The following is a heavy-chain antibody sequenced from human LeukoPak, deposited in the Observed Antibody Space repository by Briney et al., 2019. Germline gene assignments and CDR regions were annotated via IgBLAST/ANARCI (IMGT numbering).Heavy chain of an antibody. CDR3: ARVYRYDQFPGHDTPILMEV. CDR1: GFTFSSYE. V-gene: IGHV3-48*03. J-gene: IGHJ6*03. CDR2: ISSSGSTI. Sequence: GGSLRLSCAASGFTFSSYEMNWVRQAPGKGLEWVSYISSSGSTIYYADSVKGRFTISRDNAKKSLYLQMNSLRAEDTAVYYCARVYRYDQFPGHDTPILMEVWGKGTTVTVSS. D-gene: IGHD3-22*01.